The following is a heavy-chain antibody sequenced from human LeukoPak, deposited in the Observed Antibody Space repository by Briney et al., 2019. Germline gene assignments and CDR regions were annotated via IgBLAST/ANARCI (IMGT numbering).Heavy chain of an antibody. CDR3: ARDIPAIAAAGTENY. D-gene: IGHD6-13*01. Sequence: SETLSLTCTVSGGSISSYYWSWIRQPAGKGLEWIGRIYTSGSTNYNPSLKSRVTISVDTSKNQFSLKLSSVTAADTAVYYCARDIPAIAAAGTENYWGQGTLVTVSS. CDR2: IYTSGST. J-gene: IGHJ4*02. CDR1: GGSISSYY. V-gene: IGHV4-4*07.